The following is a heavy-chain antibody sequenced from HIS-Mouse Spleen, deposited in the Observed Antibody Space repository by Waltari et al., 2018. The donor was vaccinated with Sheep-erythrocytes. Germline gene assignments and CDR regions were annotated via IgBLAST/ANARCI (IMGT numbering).Heavy chain of an antibody. CDR2: IYYSGST. Sequence: QVQLQESGPGLVKPSETLSLTCTVSGGSISSYYWSWIRQPPGKGLEWIGYIYYSGSTHSHPSLKSRGTISVDTSKNQFSLKLSSVTAADTAVYYCARDPAPHYFDYWGQGTLVTVSS. J-gene: IGHJ4*02. V-gene: IGHV4-59*01. CDR1: GGSISSYY. CDR3: ARDPAPHYFDY.